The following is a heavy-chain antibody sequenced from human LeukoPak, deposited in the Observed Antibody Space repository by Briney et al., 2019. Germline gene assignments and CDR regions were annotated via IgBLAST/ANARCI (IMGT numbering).Heavy chain of an antibody. CDR2: FYYSGST. V-gene: IGHV4-59*01. CDR3: ARGYYDSSGYYLFDY. CDR1: GGSISSYY. J-gene: IGHJ4*02. D-gene: IGHD3-22*01. Sequence: SQTLSLTCTVSGGSISSYYWSWIRQSPGKGLDWIGYFYYSGSTTYNPSLNSRVTMSADTSKNQFSLKLRSVTAADTAVYYCARGYYDSSGYYLFDYWGQGTLVTVSS.